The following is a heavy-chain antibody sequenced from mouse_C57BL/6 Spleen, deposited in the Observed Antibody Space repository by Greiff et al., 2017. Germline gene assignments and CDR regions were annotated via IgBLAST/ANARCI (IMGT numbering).Heavy chain of an antibody. J-gene: IGHJ2*01. CDR2: IDPSDSET. Sequence: QVQLQQPGAELVRPGSSVKLSCKASGYTFTSYWMHWVKQRPIQGLEWIGNIDPSDSETHYNQKFKDKATLTVDKSSSTAYMQLSSLTSEDSAVYNCARRANDYGYFDYWGQGTTLTVSS. CDR1: GYTFTSYW. D-gene: IGHD2-4*01. V-gene: IGHV1-52*01. CDR3: ARRANDYGYFDY.